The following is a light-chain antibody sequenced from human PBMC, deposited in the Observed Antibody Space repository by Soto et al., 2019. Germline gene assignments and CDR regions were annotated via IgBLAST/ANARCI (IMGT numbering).Light chain of an antibody. Sequence: DIVLTQSPDTLSLSPGNRATLSCRASQSLTNSYLAWFQQRPGQPPRLLIHDASSRATGIPARFSGSGSGTDFTLTISSLEPEDFAVYYCQQRSNWPLTFGGGTKVDI. CDR3: QQRSNWPLT. CDR1: QSLTNSY. CDR2: DAS. V-gene: IGKV3D-20*02. J-gene: IGKJ4*01.